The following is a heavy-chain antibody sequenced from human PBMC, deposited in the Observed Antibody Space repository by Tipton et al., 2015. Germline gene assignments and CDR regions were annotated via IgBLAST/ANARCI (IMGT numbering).Heavy chain of an antibody. J-gene: IGHJ4*02. V-gene: IGHV4-61*01. CDR3: ASPSLPHDRGDYYFQS. Sequence: TLSLTCTVSGGSVSTSNYYWGWIRQSPGKGLEWIGYISYSGSTHYNPSLKRRVTISVDTSKNQFSLKLSSVTAADTAVYYCASPSLPHDRGDYYFQSWGQGSLVTVSS. CDR2: ISYSGST. D-gene: IGHD2-21*02. CDR1: GGSVSTSNYY.